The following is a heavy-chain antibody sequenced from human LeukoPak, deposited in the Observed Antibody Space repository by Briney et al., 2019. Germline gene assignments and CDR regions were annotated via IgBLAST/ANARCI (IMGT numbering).Heavy chain of an antibody. Sequence: PSETLSLTCTVSGGSISSYFWSWIRQPPGKGLEWIGYIYYSGSTNYNPSLKSRVTMSVDTSKNQFSLKLSSVTAADTAVCYCARIDRAVAGTIDYWGQGTLVTVSS. CDR3: ARIDRAVAGTIDY. V-gene: IGHV4-59*08. J-gene: IGHJ4*02. CDR1: GGSISSYF. CDR2: IYYSGST. D-gene: IGHD6-19*01.